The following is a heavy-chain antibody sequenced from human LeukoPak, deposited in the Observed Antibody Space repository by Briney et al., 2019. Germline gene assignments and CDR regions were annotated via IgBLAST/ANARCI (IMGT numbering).Heavy chain of an antibody. CDR3: ARAGGSYSYYYYIDV. Sequence: GASVKVSCKASGYTFTSYEINWVRQATGQGLEWMGWMNPNSGNTGYAQKFQGRVTMTRNTSISTAYMELSSLRSEDTAVYYCARAGGSYSYYYYIDVWGKGTTVTVSS. CDR2: MNPNSGNT. CDR1: GYTFTSYE. J-gene: IGHJ6*03. V-gene: IGHV1-8*01. D-gene: IGHD1-26*01.